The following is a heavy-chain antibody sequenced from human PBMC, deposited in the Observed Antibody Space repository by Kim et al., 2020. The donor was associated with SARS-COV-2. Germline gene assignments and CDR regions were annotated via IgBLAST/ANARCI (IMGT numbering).Heavy chain of an antibody. Sequence: GGSLRLSCVASGLTFSDYAMNWVRQAPGKGLEWVAVISYDGRNKYYADSVKGRFTISRDNSRNTLNLQMNSLRAEDTAVYYCARGISPYDFWSGQYYFDYWGQGTLVTVSS. V-gene: IGHV3-30*04. CDR2: ISYDGRNK. CDR1: GLTFSDYA. D-gene: IGHD3-3*01. CDR3: ARGISPYDFWSGQYYFDY. J-gene: IGHJ4*02.